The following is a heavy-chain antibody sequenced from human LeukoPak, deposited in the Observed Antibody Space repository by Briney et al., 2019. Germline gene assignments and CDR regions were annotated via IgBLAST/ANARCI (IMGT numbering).Heavy chain of an antibody. CDR3: PRDRTWGGEWEPINH. Sequence: PGGSLRLSCTGSGLTFSDFGLSWCRQAPGKGLGWVGFIRSKTYGGTIEYAASVKGRFTISRDDSKSIAYLQMNSLTTEDTAVYYCPRDRTWGGEWEPINHWPQGPLVTVSS. V-gene: IGHV3-49*03. CDR2: IRSKTYGGTI. CDR1: GLTFSDFG. J-gene: IGHJ5*02. D-gene: IGHD1-26*01.